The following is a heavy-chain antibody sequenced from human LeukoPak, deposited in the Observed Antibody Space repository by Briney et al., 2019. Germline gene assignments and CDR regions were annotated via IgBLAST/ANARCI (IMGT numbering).Heavy chain of an antibody. CDR1: GFTFSSYW. CDR2: IERDGSST. J-gene: IGHJ6*02. Sequence: GGSLRLSCAASGFTFSSYWMHWVRQAPGKGLVWVSRIERDGSSTRYADSVKGRFIISRDNAKNTLYLQMNSLRAEDTAVYYCAKDLDYLYGMDVWGQGTTVTVSS. V-gene: IGHV3-74*01. CDR3: AKDLDYLYGMDV.